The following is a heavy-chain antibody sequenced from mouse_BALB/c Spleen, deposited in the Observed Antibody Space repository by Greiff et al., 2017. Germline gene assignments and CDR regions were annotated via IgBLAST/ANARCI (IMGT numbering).Heavy chain of an antibody. J-gene: IGHJ3*01. CDR3: ARADDGYYVWFAY. D-gene: IGHD2-3*01. CDR1: GFTFSDYY. V-gene: IGHV5-4*02. CDR2: ISDGGSYT. Sequence: EVKLVESGGGLVKPGGSLKLSCAASGFTFSDYYMYWVRQTPEKRLEWVATISDGGSYTYYPDSVKGRFTISRDNAKNNLYLQMSSLKSEDTAMYYCARADDGYYVWFAYWGQGTLVTVSA.